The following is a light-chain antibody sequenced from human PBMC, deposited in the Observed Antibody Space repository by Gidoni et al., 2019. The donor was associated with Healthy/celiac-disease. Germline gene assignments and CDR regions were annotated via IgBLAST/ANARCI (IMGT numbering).Light chain of an antibody. CDR1: QYISNY. J-gene: IGKJ3*01. CDR2: DAS. CDR3: QQYDNLLRVT. V-gene: IGKV1-33*01. Sequence: DIQMTQSPSSLSASVGDRVTITCQASQYISNYLNWYQQKPGKAPKLMIYDASNLETGVPSRFSGSGSGTDFTFTISSLQPEDIATYDCQQYDNLLRVTFGPXTKVDIK.